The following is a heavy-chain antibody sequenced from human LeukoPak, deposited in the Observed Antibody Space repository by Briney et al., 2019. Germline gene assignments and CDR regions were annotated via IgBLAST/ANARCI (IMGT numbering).Heavy chain of an antibody. CDR3: ARTRLGQLYRAAFDY. CDR2: LFYSGST. J-gene: IGHJ4*02. CDR1: GDSISSSNYF. Sequence: SETLSLTCTVPGDSISSSNYFWGWIRQPPGKGLECIGSLFYSGSTYYNPSLKSRVTMSVDTSKNQFSLKLSSVTAADTAVYYCARTRLGQLYRAAFDYWGQGTLVTVSS. V-gene: IGHV4-39*01. D-gene: IGHD6-6*01.